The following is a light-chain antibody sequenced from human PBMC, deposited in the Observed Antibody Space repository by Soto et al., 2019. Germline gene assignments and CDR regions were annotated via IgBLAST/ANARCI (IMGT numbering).Light chain of an antibody. J-gene: IGLJ2*01. Sequence: HSALTQPPSASGSPGQSVTISCTGTYSDVGGSNYVSWYQQHPGKAPKLVIYEVIQRPSGVPDRFSGSRSGNTASLTVSSLQAEDEADYYCSSNVVGTNLKIFGGGTKLTVL. CDR3: SSNVVGTNLKI. CDR1: YSDVGGSNY. CDR2: EVI. V-gene: IGLV2-8*01.